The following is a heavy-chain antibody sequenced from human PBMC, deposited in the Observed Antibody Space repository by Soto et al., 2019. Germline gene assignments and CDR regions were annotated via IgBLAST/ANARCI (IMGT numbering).Heavy chain of an antibody. CDR1: GGTFSSYA. Sequence: QVQLVQSGAEVKKPGSSVKVSCKASGGTFSSYAISWVRQAPGQGLEWIGGIIPIFGTATYAQKFQGRVTITADKSTSTAYMELSSLSSEDTAVYYCARDGRYCSSTSCYYYYGMDVWGQGTTVTVSS. CDR2: IIPIFGTA. D-gene: IGHD2-2*01. CDR3: ARDGRYCSSTSCYYYYGMDV. J-gene: IGHJ6*02. V-gene: IGHV1-69*06.